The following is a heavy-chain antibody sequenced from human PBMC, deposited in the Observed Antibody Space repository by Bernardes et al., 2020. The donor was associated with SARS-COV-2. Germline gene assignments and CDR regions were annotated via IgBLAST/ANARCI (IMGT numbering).Heavy chain of an antibody. D-gene: IGHD1-26*01. Sequence: LRPSCAASGFTFSNYDMHWVRQAPGKGLEWVAVISYDGSNKYYADSVKGRFTISRDNSKNTLYLQMNSLRAEDTAVYYCANALWVGASFDYWGQGTLVTVSS. CDR2: ISYDGSNK. CDR1: GFTFSNYD. CDR3: ANALWVGASFDY. V-gene: IGHV3-30*18. J-gene: IGHJ4*02.